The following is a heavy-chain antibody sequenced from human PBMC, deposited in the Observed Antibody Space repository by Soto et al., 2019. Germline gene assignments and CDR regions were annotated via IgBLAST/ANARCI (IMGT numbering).Heavy chain of an antibody. D-gene: IGHD6-19*01. Sequence: GGSLRLSCAASGFTFSSYGMHWVRQAPGKGLEWVAVIWYDGSNKYYADSVKGRFTISRDNSKNTLYLQMNSLRAEDTAVYYCARDGYSSGWFQGYYYYGMDVWGQGTTVTVSS. CDR1: GFTFSSYG. V-gene: IGHV3-33*01. CDR2: IWYDGSNK. CDR3: ARDGYSSGWFQGYYYYGMDV. J-gene: IGHJ6*02.